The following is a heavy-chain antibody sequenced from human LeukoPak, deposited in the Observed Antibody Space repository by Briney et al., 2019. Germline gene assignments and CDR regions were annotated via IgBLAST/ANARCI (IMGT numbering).Heavy chain of an antibody. CDR3: AKDRDDYVWGSYLGAFDI. D-gene: IGHD3-16*01. CDR2: ISGSGGST. J-gene: IGHJ3*02. Sequence: GGSLRLSCAASGFTFSSYAMSWVRQAPGKGLEWVSLISGSGGSTYYADSVKDRFTISRDNSKNTLYLQMNSLRAEDTAVFYCAKDRDDYVWGSYLGAFDIWGQGTMVTVSS. CDR1: GFTFSSYA. V-gene: IGHV3-23*01.